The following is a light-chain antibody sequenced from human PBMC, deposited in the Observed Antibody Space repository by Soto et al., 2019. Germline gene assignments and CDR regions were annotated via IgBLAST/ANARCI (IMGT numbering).Light chain of an antibody. V-gene: IGKV1-5*03. CDR2: EAS. J-gene: IGKJ1*01. Sequence: IHLTQSPSTLSASVGDGVTLTCRASQNINSWLAWYQQKPGKAPKLLIYEASSLEKGVPARFGGSGSGTEFTLTISGLQPDDFATYYCQQFNTYPAFGQGTEVDI. CDR1: QNINSW. CDR3: QQFNTYPA.